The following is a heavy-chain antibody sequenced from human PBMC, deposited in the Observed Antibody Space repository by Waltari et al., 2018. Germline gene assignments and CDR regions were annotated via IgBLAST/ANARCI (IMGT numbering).Heavy chain of an antibody. J-gene: IGHJ6*03. Sequence: QLQLQESGPGLVKPSETLSLTCIVSGGSLSSSSYFWAWIRQPPGKGLEWIGSIYYSGGTYYNWSLKSRVTISVDRATNQVSLKLTSVTAADTAVYFCAREVPRNGYIGLIYYYMDVWGKGTTVTVSS. CDR2: IYYSGGT. D-gene: IGHD5-12*01. V-gene: IGHV4-39*01. CDR3: AREVPRNGYIGLIYYYMDV. CDR1: GGSLSSSSYF.